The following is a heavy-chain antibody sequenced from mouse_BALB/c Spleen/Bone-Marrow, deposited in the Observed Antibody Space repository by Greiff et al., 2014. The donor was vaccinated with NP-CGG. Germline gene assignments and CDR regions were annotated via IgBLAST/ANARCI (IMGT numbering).Heavy chain of an antibody. CDR1: GYSFTGYY. Sequence: VQLKEPGPDLVKPGASLKISCKASGYSFTGYYMYWLKQSHGKSLEWIGSVNPNNGGTNYNQKFQDKAILTVDKSSTIAYMELRSLTSVDSSVYYCARDAMDYWGQGTSVTVSS. J-gene: IGHJ4*01. V-gene: IGHV1-26*01. CDR2: VNPNNGGT. CDR3: ARDAMDY.